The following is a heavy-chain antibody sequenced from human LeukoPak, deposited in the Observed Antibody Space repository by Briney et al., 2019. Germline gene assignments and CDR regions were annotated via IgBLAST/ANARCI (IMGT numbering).Heavy chain of an antibody. CDR3: ARGTSTTVTIFDY. V-gene: IGHV3-7*01. Sequence: GGSLRLSCAASGFTFSSYWMSWVRQAPGKGLEWVANIKQDGSEKYYVDSVKGRFTISRDNAKNSLYLQMNSLRAEGTAVYYCARGTSTTVTIFDYWGQGTLVTVSS. D-gene: IGHD4-17*01. CDR1: GFTFSSYW. CDR2: IKQDGSEK. J-gene: IGHJ4*02.